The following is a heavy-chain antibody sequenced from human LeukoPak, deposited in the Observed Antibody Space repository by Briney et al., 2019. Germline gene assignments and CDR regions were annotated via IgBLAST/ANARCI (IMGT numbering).Heavy chain of an antibody. V-gene: IGHV1-2*02. D-gene: IGHD1-26*01. CDR3: ARSYRSGSYWFDP. J-gene: IGHJ5*02. CDR2: INPNSGGT. CDR1: GYTFTGYY. Sequence: ASVKVSCKASGYTFTGYYMHWVRQAPGQGLEWMGWINPNSGGTNYAQKFQGRVTMARDTSISTAYMELSRLRSDDTAVYYCARSYRSGSYWFDPWGQGTLVTVSS.